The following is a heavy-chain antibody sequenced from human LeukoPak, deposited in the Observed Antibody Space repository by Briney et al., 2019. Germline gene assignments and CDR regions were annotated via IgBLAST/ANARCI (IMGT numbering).Heavy chain of an antibody. CDR1: GGSISSSSYY. J-gene: IGHJ4*02. CDR3: ARRGPNYYDSSGPDY. D-gene: IGHD3-22*01. V-gene: IGHV4-39*01. CDR2: IYYSGSA. Sequence: SETLSLTCTVSGGSISSSSYYWGWIRQPPGKGLEWIGSIYYSGSAYYNPSLKSRVTISVDTSKNQFSLKLSSVTAADTAVYYCARRGPNYYDSSGPDYWGQGTLVTVSS.